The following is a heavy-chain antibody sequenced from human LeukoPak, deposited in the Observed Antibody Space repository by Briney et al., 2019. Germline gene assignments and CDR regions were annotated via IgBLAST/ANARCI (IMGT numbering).Heavy chain of an antibody. CDR3: ARVLVGDAFDI. Sequence: GGSLRLSCVASGFAVGSNYMSWVRQAPGKGLEWVSYISSSSSYTNYADSVKGRFTISRDNAKNSLYLQMNSLRAEDTAVYYCARVLVGDAFDIWGQGTMVTVSS. J-gene: IGHJ3*02. CDR1: GFAVGSNY. V-gene: IGHV3-11*06. CDR2: ISSSSSYT. D-gene: IGHD2-15*01.